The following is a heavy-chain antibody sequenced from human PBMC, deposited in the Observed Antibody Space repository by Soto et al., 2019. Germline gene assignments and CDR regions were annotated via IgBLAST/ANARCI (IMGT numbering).Heavy chain of an antibody. CDR1: GFTFSSYG. Sequence: QVQLVESGGGVVQPGRSLRLSCAASGFTFSSYGMHWVRQAPGKGLEWVAVISYDGSNKYYADSVKGRFTISRDNSKNTLYLQMNSLRAEDTAVYYCAKDPDWGSGDYWGQGTLVTVSS. J-gene: IGHJ4*02. V-gene: IGHV3-30*18. D-gene: IGHD7-27*01. CDR3: AKDPDWGSGDY. CDR2: ISYDGSNK.